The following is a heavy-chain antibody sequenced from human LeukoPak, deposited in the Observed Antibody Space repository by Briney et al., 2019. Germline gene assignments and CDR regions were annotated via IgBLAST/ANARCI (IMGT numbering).Heavy chain of an antibody. CDR1: GYSISSGYY. V-gene: IGHV4-38-2*02. Sequence: KPSETLSLTCTVSGYSISSGYYWGWIRQPPGKGLEWIGSIYHSGSTYYNPSLKSRVTISVDTSKNQFSLKLSSVTAADTAVYYCARDRLNDYSNYYYYYGMDVWGQGTTVTVSS. J-gene: IGHJ6*02. CDR3: ARDRLNDYSNYYYYYGMDV. D-gene: IGHD4-11*01. CDR2: IYHSGST.